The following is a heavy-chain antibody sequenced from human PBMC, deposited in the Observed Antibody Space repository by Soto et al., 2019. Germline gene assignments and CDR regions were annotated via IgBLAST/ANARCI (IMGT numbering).Heavy chain of an antibody. CDR3: GRGGCYDPLDY. Sequence: PSETLSLTCTVSGASISYGGFSWSWIRQSPGKCLEWIGYISHLENTYFHPSFKSRLTMSIDRSRHQFSLNLRSVTAADRSVYSCGRGGCYDPLDYWGQGVLVTVSS. J-gene: IGHJ4*02. V-gene: IGHV4-30-2*06. CDR2: ISHLENT. D-gene: IGHD2-21*01. CDR1: GASISYGGFS.